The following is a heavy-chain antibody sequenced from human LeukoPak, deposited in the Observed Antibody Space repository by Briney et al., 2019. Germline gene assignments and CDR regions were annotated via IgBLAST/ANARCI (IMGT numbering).Heavy chain of an antibody. Sequence: SETLSLTCAVYGGSFSGYYWSWIRQPPGKGLEWIGEINHSGSTNYNPSLKSRVTISVDTSKNQFSLKLSSVTAADTAVYYCARGRDYYDSSGYWYFDYWGQGTLVTVSS. CDR2: INHSGST. CDR1: GGSFSGYY. D-gene: IGHD3-22*01. CDR3: ARGRDYYDSSGYWYFDY. V-gene: IGHV4-34*01. J-gene: IGHJ4*02.